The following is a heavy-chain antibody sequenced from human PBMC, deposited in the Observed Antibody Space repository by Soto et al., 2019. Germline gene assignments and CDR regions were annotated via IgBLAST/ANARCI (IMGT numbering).Heavy chain of an antibody. D-gene: IGHD3-16*02. CDR2: IKSKIEGGTR. V-gene: IGHV3-15*01. Sequence: EVQLVESGGGCVKPGGSLILSCAASGVTFSNAWMSWVRQAPGKGLEWVARIKSKIEGGTRDHAAPVKGRFTISRDDSKNTLYLHMNSLETEDTAVYSCTTSDYILGSDRYRWAYWGQGALVTVSS. CDR1: GVTFSNAW. J-gene: IGHJ4*02. CDR3: TTSDYILGSDRYRWAY.